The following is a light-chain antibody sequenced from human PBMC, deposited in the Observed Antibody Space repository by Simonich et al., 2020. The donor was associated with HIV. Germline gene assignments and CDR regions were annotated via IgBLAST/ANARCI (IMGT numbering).Light chain of an antibody. Sequence: EIVMTQTPLSLSVTPGKPASISCKSSQSLLHSDGKAYLSWFLQKPGPSPQLLIYEVSNRFAGGPDRFGGSGSGTEFTLKISRAEAEDVGVYYCMQNIQLPPTFGPGTKVDIK. CDR3: MQNIQLPPT. V-gene: IGKV2D-29*02. CDR1: QSLLHSDGKAY. CDR2: EVS. J-gene: IGKJ3*01.